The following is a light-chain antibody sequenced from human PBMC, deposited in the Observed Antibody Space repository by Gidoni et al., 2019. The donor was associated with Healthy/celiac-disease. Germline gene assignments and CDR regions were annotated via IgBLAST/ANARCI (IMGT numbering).Light chain of an antibody. Sequence: LHITQSPSSLSASVGDRVTITCRASQSISSYLNWYQQKPGKAPKLLIYAASSLQSGVPSRFSGSGSGTDFTLTISSLQPEDFATYYCQQSYSTPRTFGQGTKLEIK. J-gene: IGKJ2*01. CDR1: QSISSY. CDR2: AAS. V-gene: IGKV1-39*01. CDR3: QQSYSTPRT.